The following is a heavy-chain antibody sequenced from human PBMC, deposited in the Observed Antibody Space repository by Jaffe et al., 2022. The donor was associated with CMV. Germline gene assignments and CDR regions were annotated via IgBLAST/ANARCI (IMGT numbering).Heavy chain of an antibody. CDR1: GYTFTGYY. CDR2: INPNSGGT. CDR3: ARDWAYCSSTSCYLLLAY. V-gene: IGHV1-2*02. D-gene: IGHD2-2*01. Sequence: QVQLVQSGAEVKKPGASVKVSCKASGYTFTGYYMHWVRQAPGQGLEWMGWINPNSGGTNYAQKFQGRVTMTRDTSISTAYMELSRLRSDDTAVYYCARDWAYCSSTSCYLLLAYWGQGTLVTVSS. J-gene: IGHJ4*02.